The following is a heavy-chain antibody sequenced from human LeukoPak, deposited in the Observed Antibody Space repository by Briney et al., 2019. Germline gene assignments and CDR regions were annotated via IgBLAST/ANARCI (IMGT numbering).Heavy chain of an antibody. CDR2: IYSDAST. CDR1: GFSINDNY. V-gene: IGHV3-66*01. J-gene: IGHJ5*02. D-gene: IGHD6-13*01. Sequence: GGSLRLSCAASGFSINDNYITCVRQAPGRGLEWVSVIYSDASTYYADSVKGRFTISRDNSENTVYLQMNSLRDEDTAVYYCARVQGATAGTWFDPWGQGTLVSVSS. CDR3: ARVQGATAGTWFDP.